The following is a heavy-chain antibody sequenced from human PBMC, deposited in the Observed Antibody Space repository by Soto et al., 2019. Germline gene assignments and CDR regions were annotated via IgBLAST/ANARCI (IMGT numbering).Heavy chain of an antibody. CDR1: GFTFSSYG. Sequence: GGSLRLSCAASGFTFSSYGMHWVRQAPGKGLEWVAVIWYDGSNKYYADSVKGRFTISRDNSKNTLYLQMNSLRAEDTAVYYWAAAGDYGTDYYYGMDVWGQGTTVTVSS. J-gene: IGHJ6*02. CDR3: AAAGDYGTDYYYGMDV. V-gene: IGHV3-33*01. D-gene: IGHD4-17*01. CDR2: IWYDGSNK.